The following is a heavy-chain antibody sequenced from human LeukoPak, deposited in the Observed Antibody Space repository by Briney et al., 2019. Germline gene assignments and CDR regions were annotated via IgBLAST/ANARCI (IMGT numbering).Heavy chain of an antibody. CDR1: GFTVSNNY. CDR3: ARGFLTVTTSFDY. CDR2: ISSSGSTI. D-gene: IGHD4-17*01. J-gene: IGHJ4*02. Sequence: PGGSLRLSCAASGFTVSNNYMSWVRQAPGKGLEWLSYISSSGSTIYYADSVKGRFTISRDNAKNSLYLQMSSLRAEDTAVYYCARGFLTVTTSFDYWGQGTLVTVSS. V-gene: IGHV3-11*04.